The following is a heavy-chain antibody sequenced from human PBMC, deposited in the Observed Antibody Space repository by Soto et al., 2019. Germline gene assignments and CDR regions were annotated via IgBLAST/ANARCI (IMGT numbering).Heavy chain of an antibody. CDR3: ARDITIFGVGANYYYYGMDV. CDR1: GYTFTSYG. CDR2: ISAYNGNT. D-gene: IGHD3-3*01. Sequence: ASVKVSCKASGYTFTSYGISWVRQAPGQGLEWMGWISAYNGNTNYAQKLQGRVTMTTDTSTSTAYMELRSLRSDDTAVYYCARDITIFGVGANYYYYGMDVWGQGTTVTVSS. J-gene: IGHJ6*02. V-gene: IGHV1-18*01.